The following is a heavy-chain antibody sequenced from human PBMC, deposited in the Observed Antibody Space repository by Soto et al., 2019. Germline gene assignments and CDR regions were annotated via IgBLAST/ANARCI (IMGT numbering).Heavy chain of an antibody. CDR3: ARDYSNQRTNYGMDV. Sequence: ASVKVSCKASGYTFTGYYMHWLRQAPGQGLEWMGWINPNSGGTNYAQKFQGWVTMTRDTSISTAYMELSRLRSDDTAVYYCARDYSNQRTNYGMDVWGQGTTVTVSS. J-gene: IGHJ6*02. V-gene: IGHV1-2*04. D-gene: IGHD4-4*01. CDR2: INPNSGGT. CDR1: GYTFTGYY.